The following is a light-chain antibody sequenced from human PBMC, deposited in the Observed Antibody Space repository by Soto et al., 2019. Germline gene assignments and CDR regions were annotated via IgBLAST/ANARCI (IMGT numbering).Light chain of an antibody. V-gene: IGLV2-14*01. Sequence: QSVLTQPASVSGSPGQTITISCTGTSSDVGAYNYVSWYQQHPGKAPKLMIYEVSNRPSGVSDRFSGSTSGNTASLTISGLQAADEADYYCSSKRTTASLVFGTGTKVTVL. J-gene: IGLJ1*01. CDR2: EVS. CDR3: SSKRTTASLV. CDR1: SSDVGAYNY.